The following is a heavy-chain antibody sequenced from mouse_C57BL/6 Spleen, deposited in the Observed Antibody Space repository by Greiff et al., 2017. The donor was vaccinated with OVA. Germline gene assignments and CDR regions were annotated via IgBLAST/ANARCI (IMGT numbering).Heavy chain of an antibody. J-gene: IGHJ2*01. CDR2: ISDGGSYT. V-gene: IGHV5-4*03. Sequence: EVNVVESGGGLVKPGGSLKLSCAASGFTFSSYAMSWVRQTPEKRLEWVATISDGGSYTYYPDNVKGRFTISRDNAKNNLYLQMSHLKSEDTAMYYCARDYDGGYFDYWGQGTTLTVSS. CDR3: ARDYDGGYFDY. CDR1: GFTFSSYA. D-gene: IGHD2-4*01.